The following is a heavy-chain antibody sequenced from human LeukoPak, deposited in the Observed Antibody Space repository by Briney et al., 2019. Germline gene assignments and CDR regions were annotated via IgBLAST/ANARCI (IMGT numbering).Heavy chain of an antibody. D-gene: IGHD2-15*01. CDR3: AKIRLEESATGY. CDR1: GFAFSAHG. V-gene: IGHV3-23*01. J-gene: IGHJ4*02. CDR2: IGGYGTTT. Sequence: SGGSLRLSCEASGFAFSAHGMSWVRHAPGKGLEWVSAIGGYGTTTYYGDSVRGRFTISSDNSRNTMYLYMSSLRAEDTAVYFCAKIRLEESATGYWGQGTPVTASS.